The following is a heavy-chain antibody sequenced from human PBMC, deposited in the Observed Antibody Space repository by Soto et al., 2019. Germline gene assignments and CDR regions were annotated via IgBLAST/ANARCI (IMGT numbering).Heavy chain of an antibody. CDR1: GGSISSGDYH. CDR2: IYYSGST. J-gene: IGHJ6*02. Sequence: SETLSLTCTVSGGSISSGDYHWSWIRQPPGKGLEWIGYIYYSGSTYYNPSLKSRVTISVDTSKNQFSLKLSSVTAADTAVYYCARVTGPHYYYYYGMDVWGQGTTVTVSS. CDR3: ARVTGPHYYYYYGMDV. V-gene: IGHV4-30-4*01. D-gene: IGHD7-27*01.